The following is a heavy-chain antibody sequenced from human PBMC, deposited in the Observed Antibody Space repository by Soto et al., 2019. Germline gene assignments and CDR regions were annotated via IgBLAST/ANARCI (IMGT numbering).Heavy chain of an antibody. Sequence: EVQLVESGGGLVQPGGSLRLSCAASGFTFSNYWMHWVRQAPGKGPVWVSRINPDGSITNYADSVKGRFTISRDNAKNTLYLHTNSLGAEDTAVYYFARDLGGYASHWGQGTLVTVSS. CDR3: ARDLGGYASH. V-gene: IGHV3-74*01. CDR2: INPDGSIT. J-gene: IGHJ4*02. CDR1: GFTFSNYW. D-gene: IGHD3-16*01.